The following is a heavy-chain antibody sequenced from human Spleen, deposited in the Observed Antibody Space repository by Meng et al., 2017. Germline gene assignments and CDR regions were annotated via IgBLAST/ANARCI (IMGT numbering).Heavy chain of an antibody. CDR1: GYTFTKYA. J-gene: IGHJ4*02. D-gene: IGHD6-13*01. Sequence: QVQLVQSGSEWKKPGASVKISCKASGYTFTKYAMNWVRQAPGQGLEWMGWINTITGDPTYAQGFTGRFVFSLDTSVSTAYLQISSLKTDDTAVYYCTRGSLEADEDPGWGQGTLVTASS. CDR2: INTITGDP. CDR3: TRGSLEADEDPG. V-gene: IGHV7-4-1*02.